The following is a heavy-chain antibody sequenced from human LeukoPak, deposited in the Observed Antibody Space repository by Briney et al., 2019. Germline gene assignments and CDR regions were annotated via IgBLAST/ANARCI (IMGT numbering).Heavy chain of an antibody. CDR3: ARHSSSWLDAFDI. Sequence: ASVKVSFKASGYTFTGYYMHWVRQAPGQGLEWMGWINPNSGGTNYAQKFQGRVTMTRDTSISTAYMELSRLRSDDTAVYYCARHSSSWLDAFDIWGQGTMVTVSS. D-gene: IGHD6-13*01. V-gene: IGHV1-2*02. CDR2: INPNSGGT. J-gene: IGHJ3*02. CDR1: GYTFTGYY.